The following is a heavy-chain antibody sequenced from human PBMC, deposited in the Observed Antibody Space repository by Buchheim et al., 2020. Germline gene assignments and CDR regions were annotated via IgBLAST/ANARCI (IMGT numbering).Heavy chain of an antibody. CDR1: GYTFTRYY. CDR2: IHPKGGST. J-gene: IGHJ6*02. V-gene: IGHV1-46*01. Sequence: QEQLEQSGAEVKKPGASVKVSCKASGYTFTRYYIHWVRQAPGQGLEWMGIIHPKGGSTNYAQKFQGRVTLTRDTSTSTVYMELSSLRTEDTAVYYCARDMYEQVVSPFLSYYYGLDVWGQGTT. CDR3: ARDMYEQVVSPFLSYYYGLDV. D-gene: IGHD6-6*01.